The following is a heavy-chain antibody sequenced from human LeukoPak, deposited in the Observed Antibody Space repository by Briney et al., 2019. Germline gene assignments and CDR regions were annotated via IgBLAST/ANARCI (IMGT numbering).Heavy chain of an antibody. CDR3: ARDLWVVTSDY. CDR2: ISAYNGNT. Sequence: ASVKVSCKASGYTFTSYDINWVRQAPGQGLEWMGWISAYNGNTNYAQKLQGRVTMTTDTSTSTAYMELRSLRSDDTAVYYCARDLWVVTSDYWGQGTLVTVSS. V-gene: IGHV1-18*01. J-gene: IGHJ4*02. D-gene: IGHD2-21*02. CDR1: GYTFTSYD.